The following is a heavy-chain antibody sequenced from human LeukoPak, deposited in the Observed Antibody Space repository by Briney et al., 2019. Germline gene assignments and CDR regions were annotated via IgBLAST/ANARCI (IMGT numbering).Heavy chain of an antibody. V-gene: IGHV3-53*04. CDR1: GFTVSSNY. D-gene: IGHD5-12*01. J-gene: IGHJ4*02. CDR3: ARAVATMATGLWYFDY. CDR2: IYSGGNT. Sequence: GGSLRLSCAASGFTVSSNYMSWVRQAPGKGLEWVSVIYSGGNTYYADSVKGRFTISRHNSKNTLYLQMNSLRAEDTAVYYCARAVATMATGLWYFDYWGQGTLVTVSS.